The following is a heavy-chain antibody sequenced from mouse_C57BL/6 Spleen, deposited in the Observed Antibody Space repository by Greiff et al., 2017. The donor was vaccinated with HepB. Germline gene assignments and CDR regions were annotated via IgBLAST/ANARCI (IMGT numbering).Heavy chain of an antibody. D-gene: IGHD1-1*01. CDR1: GFNIKDYY. J-gene: IGHJ2*01. Sequence: DVKLQESGAELVKPGASVKLSCTASGFNIKDYYMHWVKQRTEQGLEWIGRIDPEDGETKYAPKFQGKATIPADTSSNTAYLQLSSLTSEDTAVYYCARSITTVVATRGNFDYWGQGTTLTVSS. CDR3: ARSITTVVATRGNFDY. CDR2: IDPEDGET. V-gene: IGHV14-2*01.